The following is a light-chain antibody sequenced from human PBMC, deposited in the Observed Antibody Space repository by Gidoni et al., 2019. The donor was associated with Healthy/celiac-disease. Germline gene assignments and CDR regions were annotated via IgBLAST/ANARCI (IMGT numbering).Light chain of an antibody. J-gene: IGKJ5*01. Sequence: DIQMTQSPSSLSASVGDRVTITCQASQDITNYLNWYQQKPGKASKLLIYDASNLETGVPSRFSGSGSGTDFTFTISSLQPEDFATYYCQQYDNLPITFGQGTRLE. CDR3: QQYDNLPIT. V-gene: IGKV1-33*01. CDR1: QDITNY. CDR2: DAS.